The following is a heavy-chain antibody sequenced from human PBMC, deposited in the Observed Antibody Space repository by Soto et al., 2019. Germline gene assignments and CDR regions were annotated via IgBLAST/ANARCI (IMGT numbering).Heavy chain of an antibody. V-gene: IGHV3-30*18. CDR1: GFTFSSYG. J-gene: IGHJ5*02. CDR3: AKDFFVVAKPNWFDH. CDR2: ISYDGSNK. D-gene: IGHD2-15*01. Sequence: HPGGSQRLSSAASGFTFSSYGMHWVRQAPGKGLEWVAVISYDGSNKYYADSVKGRFTISRDNSKNTLYLQMNRLRAEDTAVYYCAKDFFVVAKPNWFDHWGHVTLVTVSP.